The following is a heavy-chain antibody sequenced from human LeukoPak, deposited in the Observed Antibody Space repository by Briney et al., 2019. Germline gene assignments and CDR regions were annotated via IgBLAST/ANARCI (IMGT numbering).Heavy chain of an antibody. J-gene: IGHJ4*02. CDR1: GGTFSSYA. CDR3: ARESGNYYDSRADY. V-gene: IGHV1-8*02. Sequence: SSVKVSCKASGGTFSSYAISWVRQAPGQGLEWMGWMNPNSGNTGYAQKFQGRVTMTRNTSISTAYMELSSLRSEDTAVYYCARESGNYYDSRADYWGQGTLVTVSS. D-gene: IGHD3-22*01. CDR2: MNPNSGNT.